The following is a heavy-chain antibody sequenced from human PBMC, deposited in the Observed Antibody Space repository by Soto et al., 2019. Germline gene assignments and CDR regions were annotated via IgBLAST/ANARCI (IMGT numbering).Heavy chain of an antibody. D-gene: IGHD3-22*01. CDR3: ARRHYYDSSGYADALDI. CDR1: GYSISSGYYY. J-gene: IGHJ3*02. Sequence: SETLSLTCTVSGYSISSGYYYWSWIRQSPDKGLEWIGYTYHSGRTYYKPSLKSRVTISADTSKNQFSLKLSSVTAADTAVYYCARRHYYDSSGYADALDIWGQGTSVTVSS. CDR2: TYHSGRT. V-gene: IGHV4-30-4*01.